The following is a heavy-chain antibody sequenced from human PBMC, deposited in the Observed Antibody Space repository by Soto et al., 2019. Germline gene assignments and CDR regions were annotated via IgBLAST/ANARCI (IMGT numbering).Heavy chain of an antibody. CDR3: VYIVRVTKPLDY. CDR1: GGTFSSYN. Sequence: QVQLVQSGAEVKKPGSSVKVSCKASGGTFSSYNINWVRQAPGQGLEWMGGIIPIFGTANYAQKFQGRVTITEDESTSTAYMELRSLRSEDTVVYYCVYIVRVTKPLDYWGQGTLVTGSS. D-gene: IGHD1-26*01. J-gene: IGHJ4*02. CDR2: IIPIFGTA. V-gene: IGHV1-69*01.